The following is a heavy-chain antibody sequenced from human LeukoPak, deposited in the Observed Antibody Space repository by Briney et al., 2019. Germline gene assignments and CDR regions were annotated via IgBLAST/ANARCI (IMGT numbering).Heavy chain of an antibody. D-gene: IGHD2-2*01. CDR1: GGSISTRSYY. J-gene: IGHJ5*02. CDR2: IFYSGST. CDR3: ASRDRYCSSTSCYGHRFDP. V-gene: IGHV4-39*01. Sequence: SETLSLTCTVSGGSISTRSYYWGWIRQPPGKGLEWIGSIFYSGSTYYNPSLKSRVIISVDTSKNQFSLKLRSVTAADTAVYYCASRDRYCSSTSCYGHRFDPWGQGTLVTVSS.